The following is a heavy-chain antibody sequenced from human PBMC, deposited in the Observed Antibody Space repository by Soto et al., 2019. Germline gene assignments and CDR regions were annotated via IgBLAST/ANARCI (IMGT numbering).Heavy chain of an antibody. V-gene: IGHV3-73*02. J-gene: IGHJ4*02. CDR3: TRQLYSSSSE. CDR2: IRSKANSYAT. Sequence: EVQLVESGGGLVQPGGSLKLSCAASGFTFSGSAMHWVRQASGKGLEWVGRIRSKANSYATAYAASVKGRFTISRDDSKTTAYLQMNSLKTEDTAGYYCTRQLYSSSSEWGQGTLVTVSS. D-gene: IGHD6-6*01. CDR1: GFTFSGSA.